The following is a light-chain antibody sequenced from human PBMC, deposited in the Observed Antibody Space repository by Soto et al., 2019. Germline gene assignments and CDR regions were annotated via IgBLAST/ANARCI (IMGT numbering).Light chain of an antibody. CDR1: SSDVGSYNL. J-gene: IGLJ2*01. Sequence: QSALTQPASVSGSPGQSITISCTGTSSDVGSYNLVSWYQQHPGKAPKLMIYEGSKRPSGVSNRFSGSKSGDTASLTISGLQAEDEADYYCCSYAGSSTYVVFGGGIQLTVL. CDR2: EGS. CDR3: CSYAGSSTYVV. V-gene: IGLV2-23*01.